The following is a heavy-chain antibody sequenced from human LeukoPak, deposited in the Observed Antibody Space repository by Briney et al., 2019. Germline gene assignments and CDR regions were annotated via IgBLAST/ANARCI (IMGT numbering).Heavy chain of an antibody. D-gene: IGHD1-26*01. CDR2: IYYSGST. CDR1: GGSISSGGYY. Sequence: SETLSLTCTVSGGSISSGGYYWSWIRQHPGKGLEWIGYIYYSGSTNYNPSLKSRVTISVDTSKNQFSLKLSSVTAADTAVYYCARFESGSYRAFDIWGQGTMVTVSS. CDR3: ARFESGSYRAFDI. J-gene: IGHJ3*02. V-gene: IGHV4-61*08.